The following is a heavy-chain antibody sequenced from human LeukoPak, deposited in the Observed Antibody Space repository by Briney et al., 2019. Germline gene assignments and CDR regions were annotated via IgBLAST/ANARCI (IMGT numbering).Heavy chain of an antibody. D-gene: IGHD6-19*01. Sequence: GGSLRLSCAASGFTFSSYAMHWVRQAPGKGLEWVAVISYDGSNKYYADSVKGRFTISRDNSKNTLYLQMNSLRAGDTAVYYCARGIAVAGTFGWFDPWGQGTLVTVSS. J-gene: IGHJ5*02. CDR2: ISYDGSNK. CDR3: ARGIAVAGTFGWFDP. V-gene: IGHV3-30-3*01. CDR1: GFTFSSYA.